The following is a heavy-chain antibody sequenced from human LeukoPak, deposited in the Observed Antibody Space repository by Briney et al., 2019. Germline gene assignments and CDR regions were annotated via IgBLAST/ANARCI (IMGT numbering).Heavy chain of an antibody. Sequence: PGRSLRLSCAASGFTFSSYAMHWVRQAPGKGLEWVAVISYDGSNKYYPDSVKGRFTISRDNSKNTLYLQMNSLRAEDTAVHYCARATSYYDSSGYSLGYGGRGTLVTVSS. D-gene: IGHD3-22*01. CDR1: GFTFSSYA. CDR3: ARATSYYDSSGYSLGY. CDR2: ISYDGSNK. J-gene: IGHJ4*02. V-gene: IGHV3-30-3*01.